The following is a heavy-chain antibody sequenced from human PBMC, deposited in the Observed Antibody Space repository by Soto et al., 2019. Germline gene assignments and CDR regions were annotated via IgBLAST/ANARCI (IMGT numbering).Heavy chain of an antibody. D-gene: IGHD4-17*01. CDR1: GYTLTELS. Sequence: ASVKVSCKVSGYTLTELSMHWVRQAPGKGLEWMGGFDPEDGETIYAQKFQGRVTMTEDTSTDTAYMELSSLRSEDTAVYYCATISYYGDYVRGEKAYWGQGTLVTVSS. J-gene: IGHJ4*02. CDR2: FDPEDGET. CDR3: ATISYYGDYVRGEKAY. V-gene: IGHV1-24*01.